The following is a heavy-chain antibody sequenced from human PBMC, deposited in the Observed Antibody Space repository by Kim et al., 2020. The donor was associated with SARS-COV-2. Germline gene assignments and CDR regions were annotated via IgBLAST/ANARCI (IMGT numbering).Heavy chain of an antibody. CDR1: GFTVSSNY. CDR2: IYSGGST. V-gene: IGHV3-66*01. J-gene: IGHJ5*02. Sequence: GGSLRLSCAASGFTVSSNYMSWVRQAPGKGLEWVSVIYSGGSTYYADSVKGRFTISRDNSKNTLYLQMNSLRAEDTAVYYCAREVVVVPAAIIRGWFDPWGQGTLVTVSS. D-gene: IGHD2-2*01. CDR3: AREVVVVPAAIIRGWFDP.